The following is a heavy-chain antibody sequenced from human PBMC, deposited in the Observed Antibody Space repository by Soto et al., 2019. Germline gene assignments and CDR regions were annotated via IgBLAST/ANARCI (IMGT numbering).Heavy chain of an antibody. CDR2: INHSGST. CDR1: GGSFSGYY. CDR3: ARGPPVYYGSGSYYANDY. V-gene: IGHV4-34*01. Sequence: SETLSLTCAVYGGSFSGYYWSWIRQPPGKGLEWIGEINHSGSTNYNPSLKSRVTISVDTSKNQFSLKLSSVTAADTAVYYCARGPPVYYGSGSYYANDYWGQGTLVTVSS. J-gene: IGHJ4*02. D-gene: IGHD3-10*01.